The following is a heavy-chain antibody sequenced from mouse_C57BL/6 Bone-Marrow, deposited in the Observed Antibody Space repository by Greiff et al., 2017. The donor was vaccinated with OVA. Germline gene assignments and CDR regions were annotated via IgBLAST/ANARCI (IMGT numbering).Heavy chain of an antibody. V-gene: IGHV1-69*01. CDR1: GYTFTSYW. CDR3: ARGGMDFDI. D-gene: IGHD2-3*01. CDR2: IDPSDSYT. Sequence: QVQLQQPGAELVMPGASVKLSCKASGYTFTSYWMHWVKQRPGQGLEWIGEIDPSDSYTNYNQKFKGKSTLTVDKSSSTAYMQLSSLTSEDSAVYYCARGGMDFDIWGTGTTVTVSS. J-gene: IGHJ1*03.